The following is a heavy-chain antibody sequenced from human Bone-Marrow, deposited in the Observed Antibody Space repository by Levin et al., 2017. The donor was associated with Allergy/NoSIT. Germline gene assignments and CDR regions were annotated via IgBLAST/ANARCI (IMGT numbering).Heavy chain of an antibody. CDR1: GFTFDDYA. J-gene: IGHJ4*02. D-gene: IGHD3-22*01. Sequence: GGSLRLSCAASGFTFDDYAMHWVRQAPGKGLEWVSGISWNSGSIGYADSVKGRFTISRDNAKNSLYLQMNSLRAEDTALYDCAKGMGSSGYIVGFDYWGQGTLVTVSS. CDR3: AKGMGSSGYIVGFDY. CDR2: ISWNSGSI. V-gene: IGHV3-9*01.